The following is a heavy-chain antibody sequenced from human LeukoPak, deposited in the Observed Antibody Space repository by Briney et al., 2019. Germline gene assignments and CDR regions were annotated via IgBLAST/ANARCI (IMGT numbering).Heavy chain of an antibody. CDR1: GYTFTSYD. CDR2: MNPHSGNT. D-gene: IGHD6-6*01. CDR3: ARGAEQLVQNYYYYYGMDV. V-gene: IGHV1-8*01. J-gene: IGHJ6*02. Sequence: ASVKVSCKASGYTFTSYDINWVRQATGQGLEWMGWMNPHSGNTGYAQKFQGRVTMTRNTSISTAYMELSSLRSEDTAVYYCARGAEQLVQNYYYYYGMDVWGQGTTVTVSS.